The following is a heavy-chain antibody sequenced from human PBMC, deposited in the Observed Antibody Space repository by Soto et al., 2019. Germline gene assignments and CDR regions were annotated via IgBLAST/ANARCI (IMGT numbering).Heavy chain of an antibody. V-gene: IGHV2-5*02. J-gene: IGHJ4*02. Sequence: QITLKESGPTLVKPTQTLTLTCSCSGFSLTTSGVGVVWIRQPPGKALESLALIYWDDDKRYSPFLRSRLTITKEPSKSLVVLTMANMVPVDTATYFCAHIRGGYDRYDANFDYWVQGALVTVSS. CDR1: GFSLTTSGVG. CDR2: IYWDDDK. CDR3: AHIRGGYDRYDANFDY. D-gene: IGHD1-20*01.